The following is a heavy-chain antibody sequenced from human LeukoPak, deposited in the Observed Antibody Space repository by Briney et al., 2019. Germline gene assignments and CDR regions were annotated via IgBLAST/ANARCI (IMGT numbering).Heavy chain of an antibody. J-gene: IGHJ4*02. D-gene: IGHD3-22*01. CDR1: GYTFSNFG. Sequence: ASVRLSCKASGYTFSNFGINWVRQAPGQGLEWMGWISGSNDNPNYGQKFQGRFTVTTDSSTNAAYMELRDLRFDDTAVYYCASEYDSSGYGFDYWGQGTLVTVSS. CDR3: ASEYDSSGYGFDY. CDR2: ISGSNDNP. V-gene: IGHV1-18*01.